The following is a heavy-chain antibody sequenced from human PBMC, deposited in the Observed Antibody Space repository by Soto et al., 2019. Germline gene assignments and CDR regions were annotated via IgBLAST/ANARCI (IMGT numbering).Heavy chain of an antibody. CDR3: ARDALVRVQGAAS. D-gene: IGHD3-10*01. J-gene: IGHJ5*02. CDR2: IYYIGST. Sequence: SETLSLTCSVSGGSISGSDYYWSWIRQHPVKGLEWIGYIYYIGSTYYNPSLKSRVFISVDTSKNQFSLELSSVTAADTAVYCGARDALVRVQGAASWGQGTQVAVSS. CDR1: GGSISGSDYY. V-gene: IGHV4-31*03.